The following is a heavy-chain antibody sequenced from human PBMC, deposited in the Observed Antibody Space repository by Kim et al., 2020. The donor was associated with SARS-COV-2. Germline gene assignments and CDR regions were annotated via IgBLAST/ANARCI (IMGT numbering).Heavy chain of an antibody. V-gene: IGHV3-48*03. Sequence: GGSLRLSCAASGFTFSSYEMNWVRQAQGKGLEWVSYISSSGSSIFYADSVKGRFTVSRDNAKNSLYLQMNSLRAEDTAVYYCAREERITMIVVVITSAFDVWGQGTMVTVSS. D-gene: IGHD3-22*01. CDR2: ISSSGSSI. CDR3: AREERITMIVVVITSAFDV. J-gene: IGHJ3*01. CDR1: GFTFSSYE.